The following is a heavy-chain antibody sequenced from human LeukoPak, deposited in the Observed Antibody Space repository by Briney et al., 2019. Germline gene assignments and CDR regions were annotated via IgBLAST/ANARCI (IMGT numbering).Heavy chain of an antibody. CDR1: GFTFSSYW. CDR3: ARDPARRFDY. CDR2: IKQDGSEK. D-gene: IGHD2-2*01. V-gene: IGHV3-7*01. J-gene: IGHJ4*02. Sequence: GGSLRLSCAASGFTFSSYWMSWVRQAPGKGLEWVANIKQDGSEKYYVDSVKGRFTISRDNAKNSLYLQMSSLRTEDTAVYYRARDPARRFDYWGQGTLVTVSS.